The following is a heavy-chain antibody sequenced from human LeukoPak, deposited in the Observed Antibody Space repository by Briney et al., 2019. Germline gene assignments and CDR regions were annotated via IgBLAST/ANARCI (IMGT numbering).Heavy chain of an antibody. J-gene: IGHJ4*02. CDR1: GYTLTELS. Sequence: ASVKVSCKVSGYTLTELSMHWVRQAPGKGLEWMGGFDPEDGETIYAQKFQGRVTMTEDTSTATAYMELSSLGSEDTAVYYCATAGPILRYFDWRIRFDYWGQGTLVTVSS. V-gene: IGHV1-24*01. CDR3: ATAGPILRYFDWRIRFDY. D-gene: IGHD3-9*01. CDR2: FDPEDGET.